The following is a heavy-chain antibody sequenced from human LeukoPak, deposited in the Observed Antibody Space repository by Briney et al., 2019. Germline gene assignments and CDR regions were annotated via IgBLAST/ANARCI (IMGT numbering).Heavy chain of an antibody. CDR3: ARSPRGYYDSSGWPLGY. V-gene: IGHV3-7*01. CDR2: IKQDGSEK. D-gene: IGHD3-22*01. Sequence: GGSLRLSCAASGFTFSSYWMSWVRQAPGKGLEWVANIKQDGSEKYYVDSVKGRFTISRDNAKNSLYLQMSSLRAEDTAVYYCARSPRGYYDSSGWPLGYWGQGTLVTVSS. CDR1: GFTFSSYW. J-gene: IGHJ4*02.